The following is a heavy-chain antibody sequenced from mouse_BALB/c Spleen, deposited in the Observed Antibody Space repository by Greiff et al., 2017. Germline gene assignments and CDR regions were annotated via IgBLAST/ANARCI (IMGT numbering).Heavy chain of an antibody. CDR3: TREVYDYDGGVWNY. CDR2: ISSGGSYT. D-gene: IGHD2-4*01. V-gene: IGHV5-6-4*01. J-gene: IGHJ4*01. Sequence: EVMLVESGGGLVKPGGSLKLSCAASGFTFSSYTMSWVRQTPEKRLEWVATISSGGSYTYYPDSVKGRFTISRDNAKNTLYLQMSSLKSEDTAMYYCTREVYDYDGGVWNYWGQGTSVTVSS. CDR1: GFTFSSYT.